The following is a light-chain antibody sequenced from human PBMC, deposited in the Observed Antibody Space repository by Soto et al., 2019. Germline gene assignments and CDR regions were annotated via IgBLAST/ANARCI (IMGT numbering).Light chain of an antibody. CDR2: DAS. J-gene: IGKJ5*01. V-gene: IGKV3-11*01. Sequence: EIVMTHSPATLSLSPGERATLSFSSSQSVKTFLVWYQQRPGQAPRLLIYDASHRAAGIPARFSGSGFGTDFTLTTSSLEPEDAAVYYCQQRSNWPPITFGQGTRLEIK. CDR1: QSVKTF. CDR3: QQRSNWPPIT.